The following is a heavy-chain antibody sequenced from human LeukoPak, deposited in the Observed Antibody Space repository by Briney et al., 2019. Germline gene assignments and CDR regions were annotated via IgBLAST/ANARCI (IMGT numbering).Heavy chain of an antibody. D-gene: IGHD3-22*01. V-gene: IGHV4-31*03. J-gene: IGHJ4*02. CDR3: ARQLYYDSSGYPDY. CDR1: GGSISSGGYY. Sequence: PSETLSLTCTVSGGSISSGGYYWSWLRQHPGKGLEWIGYIYYSGSTYYNPSLKSRVTISVDTSKNQFSLKLSSVTAADTAVYYCARQLYYDSSGYPDYWGQGTLVTVSS. CDR2: IYYSGST.